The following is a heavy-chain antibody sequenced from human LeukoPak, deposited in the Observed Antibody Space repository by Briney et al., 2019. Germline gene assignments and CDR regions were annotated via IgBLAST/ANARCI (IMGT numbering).Heavy chain of an antibody. J-gene: IGHJ4*02. Sequence: ASEKVSCKTSGYTFTGYYVHWVRQAPGQELEWMGQINPNTGYTIYAQRFQGRATMTRDTTISAAYMELSSLRSDDTAIYYCARDLVGGIWSAGFWGQGTLVTVSS. V-gene: IGHV1-2*06. CDR3: ARDLVGGIWSAGF. D-gene: IGHD3-3*01. CDR1: GYTFTGYY. CDR2: INPNTGYT.